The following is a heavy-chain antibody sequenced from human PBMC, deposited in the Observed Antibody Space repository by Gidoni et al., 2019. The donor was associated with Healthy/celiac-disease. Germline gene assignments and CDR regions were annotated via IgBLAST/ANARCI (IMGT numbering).Heavy chain of an antibody. V-gene: IGHV3-23*01. J-gene: IGHJ4*02. CDR3: ANHTMSTFGGVSVRNSNFDY. Sequence: EVQLLESGGGLVQPGVSLSLSCAASGSTFSSYAMSWVRQAPGKGLEWVTAIRGIGGSTYYEDSVKCRLTISRDNTKNTLDLQMNSLRAEDTAVYYCANHTMSTFGGVSVRNSNFDYWGQGTLVTVSS. D-gene: IGHD3-16*02. CDR1: GSTFSSYA. CDR2: IRGIGGST.